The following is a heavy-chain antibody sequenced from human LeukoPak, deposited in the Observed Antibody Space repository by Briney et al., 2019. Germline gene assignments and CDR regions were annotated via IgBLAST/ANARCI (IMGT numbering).Heavy chain of an antibody. CDR2: INPNSGGT. J-gene: IGHJ5*02. Sequence: GASVKVSCKASGYTFTGYYMHWVRQAPGQGLEWMGWINPNSGGTNYAQKFQERVTITRDMSTSTAYMELSSLRSEDTAVYYCAADKESGLFRFDPWGQGTLVTVSS. D-gene: IGHD5-12*01. CDR3: AADKESGLFRFDP. CDR1: GYTFTGYY. V-gene: IGHV1-2*02.